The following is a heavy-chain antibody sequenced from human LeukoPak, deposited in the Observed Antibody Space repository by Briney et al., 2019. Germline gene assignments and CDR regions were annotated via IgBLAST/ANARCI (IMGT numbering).Heavy chain of an antibody. V-gene: IGHV3-74*01. CDR3: ARVVSGYSYENDAFDV. CDR2: IKSDGSRI. J-gene: IGHJ3*01. CDR1: GFTFSTYW. Sequence: GGSLRLSCAASGFTFSTYWMHWGRHAPGKGLGWVSRIKSDGSRISNADSVKGRFTISRDNARNTLYLQMNSLRAEDTAVYYCARVVSGYSYENDAFDVWGQGTVVTVSS. D-gene: IGHD5-18*01.